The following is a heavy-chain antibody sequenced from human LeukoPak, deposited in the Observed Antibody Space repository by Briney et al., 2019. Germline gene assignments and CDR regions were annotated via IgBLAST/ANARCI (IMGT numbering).Heavy chain of an antibody. Sequence: GGSLRLSCAASGFTFSSYAMSWVRQAPGKGLEWVSAISGSGGSTYYADSVKGRFTISRDNSKNTLYLQMNSLRAEDTAVYYCAKDGIRYSKWLLEPFDYWGQGTLVTVSS. CDR3: AKDGIRYSKWLLEPFDY. J-gene: IGHJ4*02. V-gene: IGHV3-23*01. CDR1: GFTFSSYA. D-gene: IGHD3-22*01. CDR2: ISGSGGST.